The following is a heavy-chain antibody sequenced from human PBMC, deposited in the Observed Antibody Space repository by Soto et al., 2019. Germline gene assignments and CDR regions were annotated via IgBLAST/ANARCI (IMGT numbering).Heavy chain of an antibody. CDR2: ISGSGRTT. D-gene: IGHD3-16*01. CDR3: AKFRGPSYSYYYMDV. CDR1: GFTFSTYA. J-gene: IGHJ6*03. V-gene: IGHV3-23*01. Sequence: EVQLLESGGGLVQPGGSLRLSCATSGFTFSTYAMNWLRQAPGRGLECVSFISGSGRTTYYADSVKGRFTVSRDNSKNTLYLQMNSLRAEHTALYYCAKFRGPSYSYYYMDVWGKGATVTVSS.